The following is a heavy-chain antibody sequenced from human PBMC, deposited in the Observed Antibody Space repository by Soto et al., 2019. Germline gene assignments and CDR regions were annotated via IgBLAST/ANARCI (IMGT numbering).Heavy chain of an antibody. J-gene: IGHJ4*02. Sequence: PSETLSVTCTVSGAAIISTHYHWGWIRQPPGKGLEWIGNIFYSGATYYNPSLESRISISVDTSKNLFSLKLNSVTAADTAVYYCGRLDDSGTYHKPYHSDHWGQAPLVTVSS. CDR1: GAAIISTHYH. CDR2: IFYSGAT. CDR3: GRLDDSGTYHKPYHSDH. D-gene: IGHD1-26*01. V-gene: IGHV4-39*01.